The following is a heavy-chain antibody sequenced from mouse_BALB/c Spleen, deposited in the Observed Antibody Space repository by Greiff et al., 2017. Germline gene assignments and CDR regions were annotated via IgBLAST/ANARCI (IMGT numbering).Heavy chain of an antibody. CDR3: ARVPHYYGYAIDY. Sequence: EVHLVESGGGLVQPGGSLKLSCAASGFTFSSYGMSWVRQTPDKRLELVATINSNGGSTYYPDSVKGRFTISRDNAKNTLYLQMSSLKSEDTAMYYCARVPHYYGYAIDYWGQGTSVTVSA. J-gene: IGHJ4*01. D-gene: IGHD1-2*01. V-gene: IGHV5-6-3*01. CDR1: GFTFSSYG. CDR2: INSNGGST.